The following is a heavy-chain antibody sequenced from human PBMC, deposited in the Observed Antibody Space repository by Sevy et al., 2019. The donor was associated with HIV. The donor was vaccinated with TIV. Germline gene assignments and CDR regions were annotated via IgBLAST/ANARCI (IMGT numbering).Heavy chain of an antibody. Sequence: SETLSLTCAVSGVSISSGGYSWNWIRQPPGKGLEWIGYIYHTGNTYYNPSLKSRITISLDRSKNQFSLRLSSVTAADTAVYFCARDGGTMTTPGSFDIWGQGTMVTVS. J-gene: IGHJ3*02. V-gene: IGHV4-30-2*01. CDR2: IYHTGNT. CDR3: ARDGGTMTTPGSFDI. CDR1: GVSISSGGYS. D-gene: IGHD4-17*01.